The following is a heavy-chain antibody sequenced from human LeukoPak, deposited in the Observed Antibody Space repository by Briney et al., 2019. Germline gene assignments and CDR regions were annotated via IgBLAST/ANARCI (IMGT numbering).Heavy chain of an antibody. CDR2: INHSGST. Sequence: AETLSLTCAVYGGSFSGFYWSWIRQPPGKGLEWIGEINHSGSTNYNPSLKRRVTISVDTSKNQFSLKVSSVTAADTAVYYCARKGPLRDNIPFMDVWGKGTTVTVSS. CDR3: ARKGPLRDNIPFMDV. V-gene: IGHV4-34*01. D-gene: IGHD4-17*01. J-gene: IGHJ6*03. CDR1: GGSFSGFY.